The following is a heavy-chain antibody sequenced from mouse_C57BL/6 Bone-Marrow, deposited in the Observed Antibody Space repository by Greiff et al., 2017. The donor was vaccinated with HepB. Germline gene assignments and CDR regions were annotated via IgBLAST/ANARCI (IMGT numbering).Heavy chain of an antibody. D-gene: IGHD2-5*01. CDR1: GYTFTSYW. CDR2: IYPGSGST. J-gene: IGHJ3*01. CDR3: AREDYSNYFFAY. Sequence: QVQLQQPGAELVKPGASVKMSCKASGYTFTSYWIPWVKQRPGQGLEWIGDIYPGSGSTNYNEKFKSKATLTVDTASSTAYMQLSSLTSEDSAVYYCAREDYSNYFFAYWGQGTLVTVSA. V-gene: IGHV1-55*01.